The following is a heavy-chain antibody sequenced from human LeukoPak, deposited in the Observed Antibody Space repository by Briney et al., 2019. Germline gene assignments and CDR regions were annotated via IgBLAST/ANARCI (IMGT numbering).Heavy chain of an antibody. J-gene: IGHJ5*02. CDR2: IYSSGDT. V-gene: IGHV4-61*02. CDR3: AISDGWFDP. CDR1: GGSISSGSVY. D-gene: IGHD3-16*02. Sequence: SETLSLTCTVSGGSISSGSVYWSWIRQPAGKGLEWIGRIYSSGDTNYNPSLKSRVTISVDTSKSQFSLKLSSVTAADTAVYYCAISDGWFDPWGQGTLVTVSS.